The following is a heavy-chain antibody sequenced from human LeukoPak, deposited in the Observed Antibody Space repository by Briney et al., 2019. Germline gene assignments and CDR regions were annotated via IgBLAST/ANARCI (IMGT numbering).Heavy chain of an antibody. V-gene: IGHV4-39*07. D-gene: IGHD5-24*01. CDR3: ARDVGDGYRDDAFDI. Sequence: PSETLSLTCTVSGGSISSSSYYWGWIRQPPGKGLEWIGSIYYSGSTYYNPSLKSRVTISVDTSKNQFSLKLSSVTAADTAVYYCARDVGDGYRDDAFDIWGQGTMVTVSS. CDR2: IYYSGST. CDR1: GGSISSSSYY. J-gene: IGHJ3*02.